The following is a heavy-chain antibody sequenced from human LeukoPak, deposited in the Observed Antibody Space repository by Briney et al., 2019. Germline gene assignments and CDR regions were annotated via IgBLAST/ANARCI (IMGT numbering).Heavy chain of an antibody. CDR2: INPSGGGT. D-gene: IGHD6-19*01. CDR3: ARDGSGWPSTAFDY. V-gene: IGHV1-46*01. CDR1: GYTFTSYY. J-gene: IGHJ4*02. Sequence: ASVNVSCKASGYTFTSYYIHWVRQAPGQGLEWVGIINPSGGGTSYAQKFQGRVTMTRDTSTTTVYMELSSLRSEETAVYYCARDGSGWPSTAFDYWGQGTLVTVSS.